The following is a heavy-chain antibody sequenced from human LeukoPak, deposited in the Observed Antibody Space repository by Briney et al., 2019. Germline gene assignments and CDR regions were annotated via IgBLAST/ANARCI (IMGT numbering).Heavy chain of an antibody. CDR3: AKELDTMFFDY. V-gene: IGHV3-43*01. CDR2: AGWAGGTT. D-gene: IGHD3-10*02. CDR1: GFTFSSYS. J-gene: IGHJ4*02. Sequence: GGSLRLSCAASGFTFSSYSMNWVRQAPGKGLEWVSLAGWAGGTTFYSDSVRGRFTISRDSGRKSVYLQMNSLTTDDTAFYFCAKELDTMFFDYWGQGALVTVSS.